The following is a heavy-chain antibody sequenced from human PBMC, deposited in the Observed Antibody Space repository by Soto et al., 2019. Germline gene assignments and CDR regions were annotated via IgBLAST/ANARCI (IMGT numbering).Heavy chain of an antibody. Sequence: SETLSLTCTVSGGSISSYYWSWIRQPPGKGLEWIGYIYYSGGTNYNPSPKSRVTISVDTAKNQFSLELSSVTAADTAVYYCARENGGYRWGTRHYYYGMDVWGQATTVT. D-gene: IGHD2-8*01. V-gene: IGHV4-59*01. CDR1: GGSISSYY. J-gene: IGHJ6*02. CDR3: ARENGGYRWGTRHYYYGMDV. CDR2: IYYSGGT.